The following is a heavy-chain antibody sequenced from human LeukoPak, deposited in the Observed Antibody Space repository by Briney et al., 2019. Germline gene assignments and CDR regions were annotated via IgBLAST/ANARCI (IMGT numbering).Heavy chain of an antibody. CDR2: INSDGSST. J-gene: IGHJ4*02. V-gene: IGHV3-74*01. CDR1: GFTFSSYW. D-gene: IGHD1-26*01. Sequence: GGSLRLSCAASGFTFSSYWMRWVRHAPGKGLVWVSRINSDGSSTSYADSVKGRFTISRDNAKNTLYLQMNSLRAEDTAVYYCARDSFSGMFDYWGQGTLVTVSS. CDR3: ARDSFSGMFDY.